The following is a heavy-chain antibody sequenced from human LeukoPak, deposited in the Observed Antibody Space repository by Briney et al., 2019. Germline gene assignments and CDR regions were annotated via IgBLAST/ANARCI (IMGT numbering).Heavy chain of an antibody. CDR2: INHSGST. CDR1: GGSFSGYY. J-gene: IGHJ4*02. Sequence: SETLPLTCAVYGGSFSGYYWSWIRQPPGKGLEWIGEINHSGSTNYNPSLKSRVTISVDTSKNQFSLKLSSVTAADTAVYYCARGRGVLRFLEWLGFLDYWGQGTLVTVSS. V-gene: IGHV4-34*01. D-gene: IGHD3-3*01. CDR3: ARGRGVLRFLEWLGFLDY.